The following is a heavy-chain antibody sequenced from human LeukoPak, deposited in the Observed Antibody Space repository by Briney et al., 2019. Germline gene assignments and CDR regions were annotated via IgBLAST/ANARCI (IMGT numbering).Heavy chain of an antibody. J-gene: IGHJ4*02. CDR1: GGTFSSYA. D-gene: IGHD6-19*01. V-gene: IGHV1-69*05. CDR3: ARARRAVAGLSYFDY. CDR2: IIPIFGTA. Sequence: GSSVKVSCKASGGTFSSYAISWVRQPPGQGLEWMGGIIPIFGTANYAQKFQGRVTITTDESTSTAYMELSSLRSEDTAVYYCARARRAVAGLSYFDYWGQGTLVTVSS.